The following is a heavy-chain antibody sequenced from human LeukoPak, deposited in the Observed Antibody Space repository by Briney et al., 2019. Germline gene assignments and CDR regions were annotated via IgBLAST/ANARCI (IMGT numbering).Heavy chain of an antibody. CDR3: ARDRTVVAALFDY. CDR1: GFTFSSYS. V-gene: IGHV3-21*01. J-gene: IGHJ4*02. CDR2: ISSSSSYI. Sequence: GGSLRLSCAASGFTFSSYSMNWVRQAPGKGLEWVSSISSSSSYIYYADSVKGRFTISSDNAKNSLYLQMNSLRAEDTAVYYCARDRTVVAALFDYRGQGTLVTVSS. D-gene: IGHD2-15*01.